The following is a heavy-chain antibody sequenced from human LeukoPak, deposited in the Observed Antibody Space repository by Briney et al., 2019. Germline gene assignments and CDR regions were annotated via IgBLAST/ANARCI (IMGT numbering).Heavy chain of an antibody. J-gene: IGHJ4*02. V-gene: IGHV5-51*01. CDR1: GYSFTTYW. Sequence: GESLKISCKGSGYSFTTYWIAWVRQVPGKGLEWMGIIYPGDSDTRYSPSFQGQVTISVDKSVSAAYLQWSSLKASDTAMYYCASPPTRECSSISCPLSYSGQGTLVTVSS. D-gene: IGHD2-2*01. CDR2: IYPGDSDT. CDR3: ASPPTRECSSISCPLSY.